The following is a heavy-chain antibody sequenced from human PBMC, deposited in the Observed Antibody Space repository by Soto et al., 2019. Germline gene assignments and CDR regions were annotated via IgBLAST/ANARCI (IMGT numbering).Heavy chain of an antibody. CDR1: GFTFSSYA. D-gene: IGHD3-9*01. V-gene: IGHV3-23*01. CDR3: AKDPLRYFDWLQGAFDY. CDR2: ISGSGGST. J-gene: IGHJ4*02. Sequence: GGSLRICCAASGFTFSSYAMSWVRQAPGKGLEWVSAISGSGGSTYYADSVKGRFAISRDNSKNTLYLQMNSLRAEDTAVYYCAKDPLRYFDWLQGAFDYWGQGTLVTVSS.